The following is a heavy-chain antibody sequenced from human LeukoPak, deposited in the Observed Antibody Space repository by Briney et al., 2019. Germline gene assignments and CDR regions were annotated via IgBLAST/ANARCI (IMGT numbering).Heavy chain of an antibody. CDR3: AREGSSSWYYYYYYHMDV. CDR1: GGSISSYY. V-gene: IGHV4-4*07. D-gene: IGHD6-13*01. CDR2: IYTSGST. Sequence: PSETLSLTRTVSGGSISSYYWSWIRQPAGKGLEWIGRIYTSGSTNYNPSLKSRVTMSVDTSKNQFSLKLSSVTAADTAVYYCAREGSSSWYYYYYYHMDVWGKGTTVTVSS. J-gene: IGHJ6*03.